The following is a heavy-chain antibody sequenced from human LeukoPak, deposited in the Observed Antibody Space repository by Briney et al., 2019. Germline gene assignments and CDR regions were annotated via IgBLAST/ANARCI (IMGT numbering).Heavy chain of an antibody. CDR1: GFTFSSYW. V-gene: IGHV3-74*01. Sequence: GGSLRLSCAASGFTFSSYWMNWVRQAPGKGLVWVSRIASDGSSTTYADSVKGRFSISRDNAKNTLHLQMNSLRVEDTAVYYCARGRPHGNDYWGQGTLVTVSS. CDR3: ARGRPHGNDY. D-gene: IGHD4-23*01. J-gene: IGHJ4*02. CDR2: IASDGSST.